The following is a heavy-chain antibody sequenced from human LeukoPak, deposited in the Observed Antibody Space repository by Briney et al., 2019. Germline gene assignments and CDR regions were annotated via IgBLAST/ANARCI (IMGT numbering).Heavy chain of an antibody. V-gene: IGHV1-8*03. CDR2: MNPNSGNT. CDR1: GYTFTSYD. J-gene: IGHJ4*01. D-gene: IGHD3-3*01. Sequence: GAAVKVSHKASGYTFTSYDINWVRQATGQGLEWMGWMNPNSGNTGYAQKFQGRVTITRNTSISTAYMELSSLRSEDTAVYYCARGITIFGVVYAFFAYWGPATLVTVSS. CDR3: ARGITIFGVVYAFFAY.